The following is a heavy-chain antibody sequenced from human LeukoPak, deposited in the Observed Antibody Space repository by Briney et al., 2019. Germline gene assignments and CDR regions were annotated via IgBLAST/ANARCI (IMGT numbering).Heavy chain of an antibody. CDR3: AKGTRSSPNDASDI. V-gene: IGHV3-23*01. CDR2: ISGSGGST. D-gene: IGHD1-26*01. J-gene: IGHJ3*02. CDR1: GFTFSSFA. Sequence: GGSLRLSCAASGFTFSSFALSWVRQGPGKGLEWVSTISGSGGSTYYADSVKGRFTISRDNSKNTLYLQMNSLRAEDTAVYYCAKGTRSSPNDASDIWGQGTMVTVSS.